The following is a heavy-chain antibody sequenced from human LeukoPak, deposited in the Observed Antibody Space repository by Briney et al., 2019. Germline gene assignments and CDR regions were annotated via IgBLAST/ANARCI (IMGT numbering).Heavy chain of an antibody. D-gene: IGHD1-26*01. CDR2: MSSDGRTR. V-gene: IGHV3-30*04. CDR1: GFTFTTYT. CDR3: ARRVGGTSEAPPLDY. J-gene: IGHJ4*02. Sequence: GGSLRLSCAVSGFTFTTYTMHWVRQAPGKGLEWVAVMSSDGRTRYYADSVRGRFTISRDNSKNTLYLQMNSLRAEDTAVYYCARRVGGTSEAPPLDYWGQGTLVTVSS.